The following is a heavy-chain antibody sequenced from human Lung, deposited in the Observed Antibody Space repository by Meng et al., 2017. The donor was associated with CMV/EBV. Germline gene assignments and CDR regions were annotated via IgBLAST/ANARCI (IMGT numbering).Heavy chain of an antibody. J-gene: IGHJ4*02. Sequence: FSRYPMHWVSKAPGKGMEWVAVMLHDGSTKYYADSVKGRFTIARDNSRNTMYLQMHSLGVEDTAVYYCARDLRGPNYYDSTGYFDYWGQGILVTVSS. CDR3: ARDLRGPNYYDSTGYFDY. CDR2: MLHDGSTK. CDR1: FSRYP. D-gene: IGHD3-22*01. V-gene: IGHV3-30*04.